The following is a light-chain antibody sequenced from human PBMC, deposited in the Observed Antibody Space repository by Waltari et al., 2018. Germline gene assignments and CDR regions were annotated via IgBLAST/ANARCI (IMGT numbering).Light chain of an antibody. CDR2: EVS. CDR1: SSDVGGDNY. Sequence: QSALTQPPSASGSPGQSVTISCTATSSDVGGDNYVSWYQQYPVKAPKLIVYEVSKRPSGVPDRFSGSKSGNTACLTVSGLQAEDEADYYCSSFAGSNTVKFGGGTKLTVL. V-gene: IGLV2-8*01. CDR3: SSFAGSNTVK. J-gene: IGLJ2*01.